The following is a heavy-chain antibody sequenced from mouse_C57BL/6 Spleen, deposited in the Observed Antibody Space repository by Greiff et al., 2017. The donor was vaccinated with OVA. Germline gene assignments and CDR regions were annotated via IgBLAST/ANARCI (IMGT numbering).Heavy chain of an antibody. CDR1: GYTFTDYY. J-gene: IGHJ4*01. Sequence: QVHVKQSGAELVRPGASVKLSCKASGYTFTDYYINWVKQRPGQGLEWIARIYPGSGNTYYNEKFKGKATLTAEKSSSTAYMQLSSLTSEDSAVYFCARRTAQASYYAMDYWGQGTSVTVSS. D-gene: IGHD3-2*02. CDR3: ARRTAQASYYAMDY. CDR2: IYPGSGNT. V-gene: IGHV1-76*01.